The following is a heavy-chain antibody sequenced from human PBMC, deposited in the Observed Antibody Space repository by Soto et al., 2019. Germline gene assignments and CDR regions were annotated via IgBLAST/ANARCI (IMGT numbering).Heavy chain of an antibody. Sequence: SETRSLTCTVSGGSISNYYWSWIRQPPGRGLEWIGHIFYSGSTNYNPALKSRVTISVDTSKSQFSLKLSSVTAADTAVYYCAKDSGYNYGYFRWFDPWGQGTLVTVPS. CDR3: AKDSGYNYGYFRWFDP. D-gene: IGHD5-18*01. J-gene: IGHJ5*02. CDR2: IFYSGST. CDR1: GGSISNYY. V-gene: IGHV4-59*01.